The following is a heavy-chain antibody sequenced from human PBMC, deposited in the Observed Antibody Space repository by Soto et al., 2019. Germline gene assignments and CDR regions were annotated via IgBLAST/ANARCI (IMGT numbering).Heavy chain of an antibody. Sequence: SGPTLVNPTPTLTLTCTFSGVSLSTSGMCVSWIRQPPGKALEWLALIDWNDDKYYSTSLKSRLTISRDTSKTQVVLTVTNMDPVDTATYYCARSSGYYYYYGVDVWGQGTSVTVSS. CDR3: ARSSGYYYYYGVDV. CDR2: IDWNDDK. J-gene: IGHJ6*02. CDR1: GVSLSTSGMC. V-gene: IGHV2-70*01. D-gene: IGHD6-19*01.